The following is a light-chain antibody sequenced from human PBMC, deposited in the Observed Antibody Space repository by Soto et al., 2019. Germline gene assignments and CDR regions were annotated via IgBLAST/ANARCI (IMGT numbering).Light chain of an antibody. CDR2: WAS. V-gene: IGKV4-1*01. CDR1: QTISYTSINKTY. CDR3: QQYITYST. Sequence: DIVMTQSPDSLAVSLGGRATISCKSSQTISYTSINKTYLAWYQQRPGQPPKLLIYWASIRGSGVPDRLSGSGFGTEFTLTISSLQPDDFATYYCQQYITYSTFGQGTKVDIK. J-gene: IGKJ1*01.